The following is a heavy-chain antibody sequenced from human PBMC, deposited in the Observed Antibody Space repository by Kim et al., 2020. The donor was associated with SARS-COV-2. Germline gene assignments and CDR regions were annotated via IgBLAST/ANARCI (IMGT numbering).Heavy chain of an antibody. Sequence: TNIAQKFQGRVTMTRDPSISTAYMELSRLRSDDTAVYYCARADDYNWFDPWGQGTLVTVSS. V-gene: IGHV1-2*02. J-gene: IGHJ5*02. CDR3: ARADDYNWFDP. CDR2: T. D-gene: IGHD2-21*02.